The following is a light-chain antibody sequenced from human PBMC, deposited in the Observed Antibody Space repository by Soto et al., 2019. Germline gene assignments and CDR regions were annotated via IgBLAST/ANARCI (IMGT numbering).Light chain of an antibody. J-gene: IGLJ3*02. CDR1: SGDVGSYNL. CDR3: CSYAGSSIWV. Sequence: QSVLTQPASVSGSPGQSITISCTGTSGDVGSYNLVSWYQQHPGKAPKPMVYEGNRRPSGASNRFSGSRSGNTASLTISGLRAEDESDYYCCSYAGSSIWVFGGGTQLTVL. V-gene: IGLV2-23*01. CDR2: EGN.